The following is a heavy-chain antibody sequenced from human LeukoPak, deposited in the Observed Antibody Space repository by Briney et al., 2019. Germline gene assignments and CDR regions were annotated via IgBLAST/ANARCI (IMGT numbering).Heavy chain of an antibody. Sequence: GGSLRLSCAASGFTFSSYAMHWVRQAPGKGLEWVAVISYDGSNKYYADSVKGRFTISRDNSKNTLYLQMNSLRAEDTAVYYCARRGGSSSRRSPIDYWGQGTLVTVSS. V-gene: IGHV3-30*01. CDR2: ISYDGSNK. J-gene: IGHJ4*02. D-gene: IGHD6-6*01. CDR1: GFTFSSYA. CDR3: ARRGGSSSRRSPIDY.